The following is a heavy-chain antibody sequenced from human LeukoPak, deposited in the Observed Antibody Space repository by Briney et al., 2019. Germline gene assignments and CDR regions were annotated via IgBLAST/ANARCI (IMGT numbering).Heavy chain of an antibody. CDR1: GGSISSGDYY. J-gene: IGHJ3*02. V-gene: IGHV4-30-4*01. CDR3: ARVKPSGYSYGYGALNAFDI. Sequence: SETLSLTCTVSGGSISSGDYYWSWIRQPPGKGLEWIGYIYYSGSTYYNPSLKSRVTISVDTSKNQFSLKLSSVTAADTAVYYCARVKPSGYSYGYGALNAFDIWGQGTMVTVSS. D-gene: IGHD5-18*01. CDR2: IYYSGST.